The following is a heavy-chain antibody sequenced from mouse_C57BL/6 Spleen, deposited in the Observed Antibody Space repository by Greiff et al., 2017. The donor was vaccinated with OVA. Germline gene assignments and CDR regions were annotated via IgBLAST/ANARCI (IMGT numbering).Heavy chain of an antibody. CDR2: LWWGDDK. V-gene: IGHV8-8*01. D-gene: IGHD1-1*01. Sequence: QVTLQESGPGILQPSQTLSLTCSSSGFSLSTFGMGVGWIRQPSGMGLVWLAHLWWGDDKYYNPVMKSPLTISKDTSKNQVFLQIANVDTADTATYYCARIPAHYYGSSLDYWGQGTTLTVSS. CDR3: ARIPAHYYGSSLDY. CDR1: GFSLSTFGMG. J-gene: IGHJ2*01.